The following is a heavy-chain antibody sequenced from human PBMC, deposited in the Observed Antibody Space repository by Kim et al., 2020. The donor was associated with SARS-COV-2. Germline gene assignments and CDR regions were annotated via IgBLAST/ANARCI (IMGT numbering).Heavy chain of an antibody. V-gene: IGHV1-69*13. D-gene: IGHD3-16*01. CDR1: GGSFSSHA. Sequence: SVKVSCKASGGSFSSHAIAWVRQAPGQGLEWMGAVIPTFGTSTHAQKWQGRVTFTADGPTNTVFMQLSSLKSDDTAVYFCTREFGQGVNWFDFWGQGTLVTVSS. J-gene: IGHJ5*01. CDR2: VIPTFGTS. CDR3: TREFGQGVNWFDF.